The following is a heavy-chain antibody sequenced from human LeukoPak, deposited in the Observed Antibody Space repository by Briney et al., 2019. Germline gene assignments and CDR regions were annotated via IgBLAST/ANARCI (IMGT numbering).Heavy chain of an antibody. CDR3: ARVRCSSNSCFPDY. Sequence: GGSLRLSCAASGFTFSSYAMSWVRRAPGKGLEWVANIKQDGSDKYYVDSVKGRFTISRDNAKNSLFLQMNSLRAEDTAVYYCARVRCSSNSCFPDYWGQGTLVTVSS. J-gene: IGHJ4*02. CDR1: GFTFSSYA. V-gene: IGHV3-7*01. CDR2: IKQDGSDK. D-gene: IGHD2-2*01.